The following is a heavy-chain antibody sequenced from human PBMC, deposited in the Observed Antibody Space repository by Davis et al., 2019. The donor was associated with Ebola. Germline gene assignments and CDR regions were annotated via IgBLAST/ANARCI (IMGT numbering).Heavy chain of an antibody. D-gene: IGHD6-19*01. CDR1: GYSFTSYW. Sequence: GESLKISCKGSGYSFTSYWIGWVRQMPGKGLEWLGIIYPGDSDTRYSPSFQGQVTISADKSISTAYLQWSSLKASDTAMYYCARRARGGAVAVHLTNWFDPWGQGTLVTVSS. V-gene: IGHV5-51*01. CDR3: ARRARGGAVAVHLTNWFDP. CDR2: IYPGDSDT. J-gene: IGHJ5*02.